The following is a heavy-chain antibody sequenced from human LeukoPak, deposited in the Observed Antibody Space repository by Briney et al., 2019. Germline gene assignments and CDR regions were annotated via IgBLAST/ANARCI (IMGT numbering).Heavy chain of an antibody. Sequence: ASVKVSCKASGYTFTDYYMHWVRQAPGQGLGWMGWINPNSGGTNYAQKFQGRVTMTRDTSISTAYMELSRLRSDDTAVYYCARGYYDSSDYEYFQHWGQGTLVTVSS. D-gene: IGHD3-22*01. V-gene: IGHV1-2*02. CDR3: ARGYYDSSDYEYFQH. CDR1: GYTFTDYY. CDR2: INPNSGGT. J-gene: IGHJ1*01.